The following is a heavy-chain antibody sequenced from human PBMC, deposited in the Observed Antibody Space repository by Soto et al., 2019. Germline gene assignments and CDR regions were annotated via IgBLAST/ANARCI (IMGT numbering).Heavy chain of an antibody. V-gene: IGHV3-11*01. Sequence: VQLVESGGGLVKPGGSLRLSCAASGFIFSDYYMAWIRQAPGKGLEWVSDISSGGGAKNVADSVRGRFTISRDNTNNSLYLQMNSLRVEDTALYYCGGRLTGRTTGDWFDPWGQGTLVTVSS. D-gene: IGHD1-20*01. J-gene: IGHJ5*02. CDR3: GGRLTGRTTGDWFDP. CDR1: GFIFSDYY. CDR2: ISSGGGAK.